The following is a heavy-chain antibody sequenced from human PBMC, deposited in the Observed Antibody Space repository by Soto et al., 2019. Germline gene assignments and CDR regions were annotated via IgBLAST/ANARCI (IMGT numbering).Heavy chain of an antibody. J-gene: IGHJ4*02. Sequence: QVQLVESGGGVVQPGRSLRLSCAASGFTFSSYGMHWGRQAPGKGLEGVAVIWYDGSNKYYADSVKGRFTISRDNSKNTLYLQMNSLRAEDTAVYYCARDYLTTGGAFDYWGKGTLVTVSS. CDR3: ARDYLTTGGAFDY. CDR2: IWYDGSNK. V-gene: IGHV3-33*01. D-gene: IGHD4-17*01. CDR1: GFTFSSYG.